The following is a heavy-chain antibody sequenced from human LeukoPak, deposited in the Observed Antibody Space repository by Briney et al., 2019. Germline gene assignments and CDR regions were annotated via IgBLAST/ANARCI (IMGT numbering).Heavy chain of an antibody. D-gene: IGHD1-1*01. CDR3: ARKMKTGDRVGTFDI. V-gene: IGHV3-7*04. J-gene: IGHJ3*02. CDR1: GFXFSSYW. Sequence: GGSLRLSCAASGFXFSSYWISWVRQAPGKGLEWVANIKQDGSEKYYVDSVKGRFTISRDNAKNSLYLQMNSLTAEDTAVYYCARKMKTGDRVGTFDIWGQGTMVTVSS. CDR2: IKQDGSEK.